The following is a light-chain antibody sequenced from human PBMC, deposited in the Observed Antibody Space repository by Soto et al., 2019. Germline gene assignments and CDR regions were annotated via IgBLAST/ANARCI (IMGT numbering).Light chain of an antibody. CDR1: SSDVGGYNY. J-gene: IGLJ1*01. CDR3: SSYTSSSTLCV. Sequence: QSVLTQPASVSGSPGQSITISCTGTSSDVGGYNYASWYQQHPGKAPKLMIYEVSNRPSGVSNRFSGSKSGDTASLTISGLQADDEADYYCSSYTSSSTLCVFGSGTKGTV. V-gene: IGLV2-14*01. CDR2: EVS.